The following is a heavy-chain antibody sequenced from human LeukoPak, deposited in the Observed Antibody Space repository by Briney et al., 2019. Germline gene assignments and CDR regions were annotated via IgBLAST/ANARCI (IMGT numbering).Heavy chain of an antibody. D-gene: IGHD3-22*01. V-gene: IGHV3-7*01. Sequence: GGSLRLSCVASGFTFSSHWMSWVRQAPGKGLEWVATMNQDGSEKYYVVSVKGRFTISGDNAKNSLYLQMNSLRAEDTAVYYCARDRGYSTFDYWGQGTLVTVSS. CDR3: ARDRGYSTFDY. J-gene: IGHJ4*02. CDR1: GFTFSSHW. CDR2: MNQDGSEK.